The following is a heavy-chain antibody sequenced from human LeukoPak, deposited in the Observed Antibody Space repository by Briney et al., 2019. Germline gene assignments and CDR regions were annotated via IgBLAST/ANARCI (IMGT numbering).Heavy chain of an antibody. CDR2: INHSGST. CDR3: ARHSGSYHYYFDY. Sequence: SETLSLTCAVYGGSFSGYCWSWIRQPPGKGLEWIGEINHSGSTNYNPSLKSRVTISVDTSKNQFSLKLSSVTAADTAVYYCARHSGSYHYYFDYWGQGTLVTVSS. J-gene: IGHJ4*02. V-gene: IGHV4-34*01. CDR1: GGSFSGYC. D-gene: IGHD1-26*01.